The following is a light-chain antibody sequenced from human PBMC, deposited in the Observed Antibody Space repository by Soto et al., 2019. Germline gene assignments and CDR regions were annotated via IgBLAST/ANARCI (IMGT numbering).Light chain of an antibody. Sequence: DIQMTQSPSTLSASVGDRVTITCRASQSISSWLAWYQQKPGKAPKLLIYKASSLESGVPSRFSGSGSGTEFTLTISSLQPDDFASYYCQQYKSYSFGGGTKV. CDR1: QSISSW. CDR3: QQYKSYS. V-gene: IGKV1-5*03. J-gene: IGKJ4*01. CDR2: KAS.